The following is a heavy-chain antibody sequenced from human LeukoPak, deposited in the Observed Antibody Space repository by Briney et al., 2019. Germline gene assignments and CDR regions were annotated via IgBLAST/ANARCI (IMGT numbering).Heavy chain of an antibody. Sequence: GGSLRLSCVVSGFTFSNAWMTWVRQAPGKGLEWVGHINRNSDGGTTEYTAPVKGRFTISRDDSKDTLYLQMNSLKTEDTAVYYCAKDQSSGHWYFDLWGRGTLVTVSS. J-gene: IGHJ2*01. CDR1: GFTFSNAW. D-gene: IGHD6-19*01. CDR3: AKDQSSGHWYFDL. CDR2: INRNSDGGTT. V-gene: IGHV3-15*01.